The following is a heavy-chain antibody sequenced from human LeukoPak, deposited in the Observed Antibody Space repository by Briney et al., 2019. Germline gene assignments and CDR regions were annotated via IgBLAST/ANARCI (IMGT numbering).Heavy chain of an antibody. D-gene: IGHD1-26*01. J-gene: IGHJ4*02. Sequence: ASVKVSCKASGYTFTGYYMHWVRRAPGQGLEWMGWINPNSGGTNYAQKFQGRVTMTRDTSISTAYMELSRLRSDDTAVYYCAREADSSGSYYFDYWGQGTLVTVSS. V-gene: IGHV1-2*02. CDR3: AREADSSGSYYFDY. CDR1: GYTFTGYY. CDR2: INPNSGGT.